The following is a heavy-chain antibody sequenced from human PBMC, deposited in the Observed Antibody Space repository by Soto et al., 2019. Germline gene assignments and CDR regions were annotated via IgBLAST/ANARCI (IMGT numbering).Heavy chain of an antibody. CDR2: IYYSGST. D-gene: IGHD1-1*01. J-gene: IGHJ6*02. CDR3: ARVSGTQYYGMDV. Sequence: SETLSLTCTVSGGSISSYYWSWIRQPPGKGLEWIGYIYYSGSTNYNPSLKSRVTISVDTSKNQFSLKLSSVTAADTAVYYCARVSGTQYYGMDVWGQGTTVTVSS. V-gene: IGHV4-59*01. CDR1: GGSISSYY.